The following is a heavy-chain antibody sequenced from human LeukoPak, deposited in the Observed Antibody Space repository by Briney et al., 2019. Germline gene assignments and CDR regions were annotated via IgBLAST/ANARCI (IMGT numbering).Heavy chain of an antibody. D-gene: IGHD3-10*01. Sequence: GASVKVSCKASGYTFTSYGISWVRQAPGQGLEWMGRIIPILGIANYAQKFQGRVTITADKSTSTAYMELSSLRSEDTAVYYCARDHITMVRGVILPYYYYGMDVWGQGTTVTVSS. CDR2: IIPILGIA. J-gene: IGHJ6*02. CDR1: GYTFTSYG. CDR3: ARDHITMVRGVILPYYYYGMDV. V-gene: IGHV1-69*04.